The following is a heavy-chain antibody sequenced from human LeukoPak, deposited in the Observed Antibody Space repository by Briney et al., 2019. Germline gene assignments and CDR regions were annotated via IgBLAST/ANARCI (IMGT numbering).Heavy chain of an antibody. CDR1: GFTFSDHY. CDR3: ARGHWGLDY. V-gene: IGHV3-11*04. CDR2: IYNGGDTI. Sequence: PGGSLRLSCATSGFTFSDHYMTWIRQAPGKGLETVSYIYNGGDTIYYADSVRGRFTISRDNAESSLYLQMNSLRAEDTAVYYCARGHWGLDYWGQGTLVTVSS. J-gene: IGHJ4*02. D-gene: IGHD7-27*01.